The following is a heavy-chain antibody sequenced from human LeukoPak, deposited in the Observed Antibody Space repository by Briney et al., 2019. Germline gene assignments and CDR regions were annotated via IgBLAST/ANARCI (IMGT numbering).Heavy chain of an antibody. CDR1: GGSFSSYY. CDR2: INSSGSA. D-gene: IGHD4-23*01. V-gene: IGHV4-34*01. J-gene: IGHJ2*01. CDR3: ARGTRTVITPGGRYFDL. Sequence: SETLSLTCTVYGGSFSSYYWSWIRQPPGKGLEWIGEINSSGSANYTPPLKSRATISADKSKNQFSLKLNSVTAADTAVFYCARGTRTVITPGGRYFDLWGRGTLVTVSS.